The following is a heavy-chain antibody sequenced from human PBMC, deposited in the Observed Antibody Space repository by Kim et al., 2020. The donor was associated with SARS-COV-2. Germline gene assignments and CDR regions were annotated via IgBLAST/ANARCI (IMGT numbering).Heavy chain of an antibody. CDR2: IYHSGST. CDR3: ARDSATLITFGGVIVIPPKFDY. CDR1: GYSISSGYY. V-gene: IGHV4-38-2*02. J-gene: IGHJ4*02. Sequence: SETLSLTCTVSGYSISSGYYWGWIRQPPGKGLEWIGSIYHSGSTYYNPSLKSRVTISVDTSKNQFSLKLSSVTAADTAVYYCARDSATLITFGGVIVIPPKFDYWGQGTLVTVSS. D-gene: IGHD3-16*02.